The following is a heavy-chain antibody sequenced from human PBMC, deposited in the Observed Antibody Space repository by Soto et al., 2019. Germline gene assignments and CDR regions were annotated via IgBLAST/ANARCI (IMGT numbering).Heavy chain of an antibody. Sequence: ASVRVSCKVSGYTLTELSMHWVRQAPGKGLEWMGGFDPEDGETIYAQKFQGRVTMTEDTSTDTAYMELSSLRSEDTAVYYCATGSPDSSGYPRSLYYYYGMDVWGQGTTVTVSS. CDR1: GYTLTELS. J-gene: IGHJ6*02. CDR3: ATGSPDSSGYPRSLYYYYGMDV. D-gene: IGHD3-22*01. CDR2: FDPEDGET. V-gene: IGHV1-24*01.